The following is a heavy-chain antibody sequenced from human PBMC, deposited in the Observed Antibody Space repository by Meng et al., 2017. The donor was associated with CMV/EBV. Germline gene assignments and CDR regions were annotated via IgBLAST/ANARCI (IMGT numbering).Heavy chain of an antibody. J-gene: IGHJ4*02. CDR1: EFTVSSNY. Sequence: GESLKISCAASEFTVSSNYMSWVRQAPGEGLEWVSAISGSGGSTYYADSVKGRFTISRDNAKNSLYLQMNSLGAEDTAVYYCARDLVEDIVVVPAAITFDYWGQGTLVTVSS. V-gene: IGHV3-11*04. CDR2: ISGSGGST. CDR3: ARDLVEDIVVVPAAITFDY. D-gene: IGHD2-2*02.